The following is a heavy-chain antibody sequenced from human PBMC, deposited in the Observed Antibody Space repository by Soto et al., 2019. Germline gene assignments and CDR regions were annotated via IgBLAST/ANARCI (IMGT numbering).Heavy chain of an antibody. Sequence: SETLSLTCAVSGDSIISTNWWHWVRQSPDKGLEWIGEINHGVSINYNPSLKSRVTISMEKSRNQFSLKLNSVTAADTAVYYCARLRQYCSRTSCNQDPWGQGTMLTV. CDR2: INHGVSI. D-gene: IGHD2-2*01. V-gene: IGHV4-4*02. CDR3: ARLRQYCSRTSCNQDP. CDR1: GDSIISTNW. J-gene: IGHJ5*02.